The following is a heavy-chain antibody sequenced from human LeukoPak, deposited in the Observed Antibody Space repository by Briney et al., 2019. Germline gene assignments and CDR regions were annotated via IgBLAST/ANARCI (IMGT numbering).Heavy chain of an antibody. CDR3: ARGWGYGGKRVDY. Sequence: QPGGSLRLSCAASGFTFSSYWMHWVRQAAGKGLVWVSRINSDGSSTSYADSVKGRFTISRDNAKNTLYLQMNSLRAEDTAVYYCARGWGYGGKRVDYWGQGTLVTVSS. V-gene: IGHV3-74*01. CDR1: GFTFSSYW. D-gene: IGHD4-23*01. J-gene: IGHJ4*02. CDR2: INSDGSST.